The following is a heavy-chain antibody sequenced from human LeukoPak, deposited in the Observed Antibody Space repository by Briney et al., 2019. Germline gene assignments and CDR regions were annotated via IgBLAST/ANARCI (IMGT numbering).Heavy chain of an antibody. CDR3: AKVESWDIVVVPAAMMGY. V-gene: IGHV3-23*01. Sequence: GGSLRLSCAASGFTFSSYAMSWVRQAPGKGLEWVSAISGSGGSTYYADSVKGRFTISRDNSKNTLYLQMNSLRAEDTAVYYCAKVESWDIVVVPAAMMGYWGQGTLVTVSS. CDR1: GFTFSSYA. J-gene: IGHJ4*02. CDR2: ISGSGGST. D-gene: IGHD2-2*01.